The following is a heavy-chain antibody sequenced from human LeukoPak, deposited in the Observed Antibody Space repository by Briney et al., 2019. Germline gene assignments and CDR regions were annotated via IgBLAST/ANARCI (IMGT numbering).Heavy chain of an antibody. CDR2: VHYSGTT. CDR3: AGDMRGSAKVWFDS. J-gene: IGHJ5*01. Sequence: PSETLSLTCTVSGGSISDYYWNWIRQPPGKGLEWVAYVHYSGTTKYNPSLQSRVTTAVDMSKKEVSLRLDSVTAADTAVYYSAGDMRGSAKVWFDSWGQGVQVIVSS. CDR1: GGSISDYY. D-gene: IGHD3-10*01. V-gene: IGHV4-59*12.